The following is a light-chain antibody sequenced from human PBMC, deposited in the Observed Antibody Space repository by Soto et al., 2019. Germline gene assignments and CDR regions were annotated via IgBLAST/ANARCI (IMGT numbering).Light chain of an antibody. V-gene: IGLV2-14*01. CDR1: SSDFGGYNY. Sequence: QSALTQPASVSGSPGQSITISCTGTSSDFGGYNYVSWYQHHPGRAPKVLIYDVSNRPAGVSDRFSGSRSGNTASLTISGLHSEDEADYYCCSYTSSNSLVFGTGTKVTV. J-gene: IGLJ1*01. CDR3: CSYTSSNSLV. CDR2: DVS.